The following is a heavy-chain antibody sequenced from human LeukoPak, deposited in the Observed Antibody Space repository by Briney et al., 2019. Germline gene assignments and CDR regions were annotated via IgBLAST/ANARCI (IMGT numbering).Heavy chain of an antibody. CDR3: AKRGAYGDYYFDY. CDR1: GFTFSSYS. V-gene: IGHV3-21*04. Sequence: GGSLRLSCAASGFTFSSYSMNWVRQAPGKGLEWVSSISSSGNYIYYADSLKGRFTISRDNSKNTLSLQMNSLRAEDTAVYYCAKRGAYGDYYFDYWGQGTLVTVSS. J-gene: IGHJ4*02. CDR2: ISSSGNYI. D-gene: IGHD4-17*01.